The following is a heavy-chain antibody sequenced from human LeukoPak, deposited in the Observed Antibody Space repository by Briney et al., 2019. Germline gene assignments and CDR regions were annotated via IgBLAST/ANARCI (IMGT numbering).Heavy chain of an antibody. Sequence: GGSLRLSCAASGFTFSSYAMSWVRQAPGKGLEWVSAISGSGGSTNYAPSVKGRFTISRDNSKHTLYLQMNSLRAEDTAVYYCAKEWIRGVINYWGQGTLVTVSS. V-gene: IGHV3-23*01. CDR1: GFTFSSYA. J-gene: IGHJ4*02. CDR3: AKEWIRGVINY. CDR2: ISGSGGST. D-gene: IGHD3-10*01.